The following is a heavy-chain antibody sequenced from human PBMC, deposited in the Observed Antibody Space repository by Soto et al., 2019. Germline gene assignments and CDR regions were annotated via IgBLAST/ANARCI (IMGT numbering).Heavy chain of an antibody. V-gene: IGHV4-30-4*01. Sequence: SETLSLTCTVSGGSISSGDYYWSWIRQPPGKGLEWIGYIYYSGSTYYNPSLKSRVTISVDTSKNQFSLKLSSVTAADTAAYYCARATYYDFWSGPPKYYYYGMDVWGQGTTVTVSS. CDR3: ARATYYDFWSGPPKYYYYGMDV. J-gene: IGHJ6*02. CDR2: IYYSGST. CDR1: GGSISSGDYY. D-gene: IGHD3-3*01.